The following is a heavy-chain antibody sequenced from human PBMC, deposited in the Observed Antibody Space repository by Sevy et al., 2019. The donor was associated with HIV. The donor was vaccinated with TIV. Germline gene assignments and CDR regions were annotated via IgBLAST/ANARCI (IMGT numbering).Heavy chain of an antibody. J-gene: IGHJ5*02. CDR1: GGSVTTGY. Sequence: SETLSLTCTVSGGSVTTGYWSWIRQPPGKGPEGIGYVYDIGRTAYSPSLKSRVTISLDTTKNQFSLQLNSITAADTAVYYCARVRDYGSGSFSPWFGPWRQGTLVTVSS. D-gene: IGHD3-10*01. CDR3: ARVRDYGSGSFSPWFGP. CDR2: VYDIGRT. V-gene: IGHV4-59*02.